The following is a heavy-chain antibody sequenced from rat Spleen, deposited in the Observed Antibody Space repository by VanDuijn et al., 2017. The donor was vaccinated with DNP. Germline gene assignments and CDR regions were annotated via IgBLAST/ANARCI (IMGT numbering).Heavy chain of an antibody. V-gene: IGHV6-6*01. CDR1: GFTFSTAW. CDR3: ASYYGYNYWYFDV. J-gene: IGHJ1*01. D-gene: IGHD1-9*01. CDR2: IKAKSNNYAT. Sequence: EVQVLESGGGLVQPGNSLKLSCATSGFTFSTAWMYWYRQFPEKRLAWVARIKAKSNNYATDYAESVKGRFTISRDDSKSSIYLQMNNLKEENTAIYYCASYYGYNYWYFDVWGPGTMVTVSS.